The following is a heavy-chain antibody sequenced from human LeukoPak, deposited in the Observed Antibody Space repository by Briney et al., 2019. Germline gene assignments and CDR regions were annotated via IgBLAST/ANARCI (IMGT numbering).Heavy chain of an antibody. D-gene: IGHD7-27*01. J-gene: IGHJ4*02. CDR2: INAGNGNT. CDR1: GYTFTSYD. CDR3: VGGAPNWGFNF. Sequence: ASVKVSCKASGYTFTSYDMHWVRQAPGQRLEWMGWINAGNGNTKYSQKFQGRVTITRDTSASTVYTELGSLRSEDTAVYYCVGGAPNWGFNFWGQGTLVIVSS. V-gene: IGHV1-3*01.